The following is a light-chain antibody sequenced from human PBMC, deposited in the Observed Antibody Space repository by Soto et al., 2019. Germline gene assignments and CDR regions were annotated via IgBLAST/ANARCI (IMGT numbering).Light chain of an antibody. V-gene: IGKV1-6*01. CDR3: LQDYTYPLT. J-gene: IGKJ4*01. CDR2: AAS. Sequence: AIQMTQSPSSLSASVGERVTITCRASQGIRHYLGWYQQKPGKAPKLLIYAASSLQSGVPSRFSGSGSGTAFTLTISSLQPEDFATYYCLQDYTYPLTFGGGTKVEIK. CDR1: QGIRHY.